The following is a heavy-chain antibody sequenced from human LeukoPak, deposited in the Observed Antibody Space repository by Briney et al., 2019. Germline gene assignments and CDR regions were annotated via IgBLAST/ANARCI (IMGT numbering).Heavy chain of an antibody. J-gene: IGHJ4*02. CDR1: VFTFSSYS. CDR3: ASASRDGYNFDPY. D-gene: IGHD5-24*01. Sequence: GGALRLSCAASVFTFSSYSMNWVREAPGKGVECGSSISSSSSYIYYADSVKGRFTISRDNAKNSLYLQMNSLRAEDTAVYYSASASRDGYNFDPYWGQGTLVTVSS. CDR2: ISSSSSYI. V-gene: IGHV3-21*01.